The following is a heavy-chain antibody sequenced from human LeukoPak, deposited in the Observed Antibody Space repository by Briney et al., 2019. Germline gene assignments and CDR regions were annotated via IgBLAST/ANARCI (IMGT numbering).Heavy chain of an antibody. D-gene: IGHD1-26*01. Sequence: GGSLRLSCAASGFTVSSNYMSWVRQAPGKGLEWVSVIYSGGSTYYADSVKGRFTISRHNSKNTLYLQMNSLRAEDTAVYYCARAGGSYYDAFDIWGQGTMVTVSS. CDR2: IYSGGST. V-gene: IGHV3-53*04. CDR1: GFTVSSNY. CDR3: ARAGGSYYDAFDI. J-gene: IGHJ3*02.